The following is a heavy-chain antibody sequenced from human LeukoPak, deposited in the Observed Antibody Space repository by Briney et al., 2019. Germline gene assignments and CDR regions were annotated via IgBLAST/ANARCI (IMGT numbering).Heavy chain of an antibody. D-gene: IGHD5-18*01. CDR2: IYTSGSN. J-gene: IGHJ4*02. CDR3: ARGALGNTAMAPFDY. CDR1: GGSISSGSYY. V-gene: IGHV4-61*02. Sequence: SQTLSLTCTVSGGSISSGSYYWSWIRQPAGKGLEWIGRIYTSGSNNYNPSLKSRVTISVDTSKNQFSLKLSSVTAADTAVYYCARGALGNTAMAPFDYWGQGTLVTVSS.